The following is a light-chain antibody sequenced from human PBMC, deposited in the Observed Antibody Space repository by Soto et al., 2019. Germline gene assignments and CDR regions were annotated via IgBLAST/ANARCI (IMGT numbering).Light chain of an antibody. CDR1: QSVKTN. J-gene: IGKJ4*01. CDR2: GAS. Sequence: EIVMTQSPATLSVSPGERVTLSCRASQSVKTNLAWYQLRPGQAPRLLVYGASTRAPGIPARFYGSGFGTDFTLTISSLQSEDFAVYYCQQYDNLLVTFGGGTKVE. V-gene: IGKV3-15*01. CDR3: QQYDNLLVT.